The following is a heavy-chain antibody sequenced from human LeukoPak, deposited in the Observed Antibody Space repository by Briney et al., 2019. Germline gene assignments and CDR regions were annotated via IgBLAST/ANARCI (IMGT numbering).Heavy chain of an antibody. CDR1: GFTFSTYW. Sequence: GGSLRLSCAASGFTFSTYWMNWYRQAPGKGLEWVSTLSGSGITTYYADSVKGRFTISRDNSKNTLYLQMNSLRAEDTAVYYCAKGIYSSGWSYFDYWGHGTLVTVSS. CDR2: LSGSGITT. V-gene: IGHV3-23*01. CDR3: AKGIYSSGWSYFDY. D-gene: IGHD6-19*01. J-gene: IGHJ4*01.